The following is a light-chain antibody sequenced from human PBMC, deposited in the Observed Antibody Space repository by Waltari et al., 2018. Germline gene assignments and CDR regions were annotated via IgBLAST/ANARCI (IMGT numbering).Light chain of an antibody. CDR1: QSIRNY. CDR3: QQSYTSPLFT. CDR2: AAS. J-gene: IGKJ3*01. Sequence: DIQMTQSPSSLSASVGDRVTITCRASQSIRNYLNWYQHKPGTAPKLLIFAASTLQSGVPSGFSGSGSGTDFSLTISSLQPEDFATYFCQQSYTSPLFTFGPGTKVD. V-gene: IGKV1-39*01.